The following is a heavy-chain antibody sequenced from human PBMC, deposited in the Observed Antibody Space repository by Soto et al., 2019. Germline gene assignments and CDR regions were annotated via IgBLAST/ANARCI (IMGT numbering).Heavy chain of an antibody. CDR1: GGTFSSYA. D-gene: IGHD2-2*01. CDR2: IIPIFGTA. Sequence: QVQLVQSGAEVKKPGSSVKVSCKASGGTFSSYAISWVRQAPGQGLEWMGGIIPIFGTANYAQRFQGRVTITADESTGTAYMELSSLRSEDTAVYYCAREGGRYCSSTSCYEGWFDPWGQGTLVTVSS. V-gene: IGHV1-69*01. CDR3: AREGGRYCSSTSCYEGWFDP. J-gene: IGHJ5*02.